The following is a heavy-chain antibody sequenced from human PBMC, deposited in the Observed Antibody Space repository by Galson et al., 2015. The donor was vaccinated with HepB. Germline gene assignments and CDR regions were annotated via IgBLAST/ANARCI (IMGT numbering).Heavy chain of an antibody. CDR3: ARNYDSHEHQLNYFDP. J-gene: IGHJ5*02. CDR2: TYYRSRWNN. Sequence: CAISGDSVSSNRAAWNWIRQSPSRGLEWLGRTYYRSRWNNDYALSVKSRITIKSDTSKNQVSLQLNSVSPEDTAVYYCARNYDSHEHQLNYFDPWGQGILVTVSS. D-gene: IGHD3-22*01. V-gene: IGHV6-1*01. CDR1: GDSVSSNRAA.